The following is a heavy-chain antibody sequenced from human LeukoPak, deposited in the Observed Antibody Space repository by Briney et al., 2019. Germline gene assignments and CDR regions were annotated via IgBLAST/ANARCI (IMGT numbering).Heavy chain of an antibody. CDR3: ARYSSSWYSPFDY. CDR1: GGSISSYY. Sequence: ETLSLTCTVSGGSISSYYWSWVRQAPGKGLEWVSVIYSGGSTYYADSVKGRLTISRDNSKNTLYLQMNSLRVEDTAVYYCARYSSSWYSPFDYWGQGTLVTVSS. J-gene: IGHJ4*02. CDR2: IYSGGST. D-gene: IGHD6-13*01. V-gene: IGHV3-53*01.